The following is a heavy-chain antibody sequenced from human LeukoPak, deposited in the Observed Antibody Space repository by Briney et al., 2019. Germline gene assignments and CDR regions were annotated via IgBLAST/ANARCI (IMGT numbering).Heavy chain of an antibody. J-gene: IGHJ4*02. CDR3: VRGEYYYDY. Sequence: TLSLTCTVSGASISSTGSYWSWIRQHPEKGLEWIGYIFYSGSTYYNPSHKSRLTMSLDTSKNQFSLNLTSVTAADTAVYYCVRGEYYYDYWGQGTLITVSS. D-gene: IGHD2/OR15-2a*01. V-gene: IGHV4-31*03. CDR1: GASISSTGSY. CDR2: IFYSGST.